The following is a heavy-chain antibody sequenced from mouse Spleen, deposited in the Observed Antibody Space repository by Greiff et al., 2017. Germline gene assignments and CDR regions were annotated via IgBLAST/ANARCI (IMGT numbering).Heavy chain of an antibody. V-gene: IGHV1-80*01. Sequence: QVQLKQSGAELVKPGASVKISCKASGYAFSSYWMNWVKQRPGKGLEWIGQIYPGDGDTNYNGKFKGKATLTADKSSSTAYMQLSSLTSEDSAVYFCARGNYLFAYWGQGTLVTVSA. CDR2: IYPGDGDT. CDR3: ARGNYLFAY. D-gene: IGHD2-1*01. CDR1: GYAFSSYW. J-gene: IGHJ3*01.